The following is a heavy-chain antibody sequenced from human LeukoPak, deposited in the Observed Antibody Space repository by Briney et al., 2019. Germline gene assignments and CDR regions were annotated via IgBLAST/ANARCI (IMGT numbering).Heavy chain of an antibody. Sequence: GGSLRLSCALSGLNIRNYWMHWVRQAPGKGLEWVSGISGSGGTTYYADSVKGRFTISRDNSRNTLYLQMNSLRAEDTAVYYCAKDATTRGNYFDYWGQGTLVTVSS. V-gene: IGHV3-23*01. J-gene: IGHJ4*02. CDR3: AKDATTRGNYFDY. D-gene: IGHD1-1*01. CDR1: GLNIRNYW. CDR2: ISGSGGTT.